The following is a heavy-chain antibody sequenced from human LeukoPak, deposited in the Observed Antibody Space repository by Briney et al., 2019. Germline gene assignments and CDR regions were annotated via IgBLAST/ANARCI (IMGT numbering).Heavy chain of an antibody. CDR1: GGSFSGYY. V-gene: IGHV4-34*01. J-gene: IGHJ4*02. Sequence: SETLSLTCAVYGGSFSGYYRSWIRQPPGKGLEWIGEINHSGSTNYNPSLKSRVTISVDTSKNQFSLKLSSVTAADTAVYYCARLAARNFDYWGQGTLVTVSS. D-gene: IGHD6-13*01. CDR2: INHSGST. CDR3: ARLAARNFDY.